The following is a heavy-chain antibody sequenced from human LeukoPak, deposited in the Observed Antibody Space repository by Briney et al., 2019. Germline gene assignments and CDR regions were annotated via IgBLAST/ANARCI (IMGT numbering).Heavy chain of an antibody. CDR3: ARESSSGCDY. CDR2: ISSSGSTI. V-gene: IGHV3-48*04. CDR1: GFTFSSNS. D-gene: IGHD6-19*01. J-gene: IGHJ4*02. Sequence: GGSLRLSCAASGFTFSSNSMNWVRQAPGKGLEWVSYISSSGSTIYYADSVKGRFTISRDNAKNSLYLQMNSLGAEDTAVYYCARESSSGCDYWGQGTLVTVSS.